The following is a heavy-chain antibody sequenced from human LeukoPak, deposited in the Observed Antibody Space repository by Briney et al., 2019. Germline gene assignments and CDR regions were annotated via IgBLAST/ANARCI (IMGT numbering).Heavy chain of an antibody. Sequence: SETLSLTCTVSGGSITGYYWSWIRQPPGKGLEWIGEINHSGGTNYNPSLKSRVTISVDTSKNQFSLKLSSVTAADTAVYYCARGSASNYDFWSGYSVDAFDIWGQGTMATVSS. D-gene: IGHD3-3*01. CDR3: ARGSASNYDFWSGYSVDAFDI. V-gene: IGHV4-34*01. J-gene: IGHJ3*02. CDR2: INHSGGT. CDR1: GGSITGYY.